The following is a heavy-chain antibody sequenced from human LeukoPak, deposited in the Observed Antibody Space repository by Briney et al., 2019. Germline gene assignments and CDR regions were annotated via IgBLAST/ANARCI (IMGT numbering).Heavy chain of an antibody. Sequence: GGSLRLSCEASGFTFSSYSMNWVRQAPGKGLEWVSYISFSSATIHYADSVKGLFTVSRDNAKNSLYLQMNSLRAEDTALYFCARDTHYYGSGSPAFDIWGQGTMVTVSS. CDR1: GFTFSSYS. D-gene: IGHD3-10*01. J-gene: IGHJ3*02. CDR3: ARDTHYYGSGSPAFDI. V-gene: IGHV3-48*01. CDR2: ISFSSATI.